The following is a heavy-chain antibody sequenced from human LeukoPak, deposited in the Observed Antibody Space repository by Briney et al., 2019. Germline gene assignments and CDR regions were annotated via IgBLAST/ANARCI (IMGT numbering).Heavy chain of an antibody. CDR2: IIPILGIA. Sequence: SVKVSCKASGYTFTGYYMHWVRQAPGQGLEWMGRIIPILGIANYAQKFQGRVTITADKSTSTAYMELSSLRSEDTAVYYCARVSSSSSSYYYYYGMDVWGQGTTVTVSS. CDR3: ARVSSSSSSYYYYYGMDV. J-gene: IGHJ6*02. V-gene: IGHV1-69*04. CDR1: GYTFTGYY. D-gene: IGHD6-6*01.